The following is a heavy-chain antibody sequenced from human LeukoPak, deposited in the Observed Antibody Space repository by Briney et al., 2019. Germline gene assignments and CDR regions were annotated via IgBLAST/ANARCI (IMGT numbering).Heavy chain of an antibody. V-gene: IGHV1-69*13. CDR1: GGTFSSYA. Sequence: ASVNVSCKASGGTFSSYAISWVRQAPGQGLEWMGGIIPIFGTANYARKFQGRVTITADESTSTAYMELSSLRSEDTAVYYCARPDEDRGYSYGYNYWGQGTLVTVSS. D-gene: IGHD5-18*01. CDR3: ARPDEDRGYSYGYNY. J-gene: IGHJ4*02. CDR2: IIPIFGTA.